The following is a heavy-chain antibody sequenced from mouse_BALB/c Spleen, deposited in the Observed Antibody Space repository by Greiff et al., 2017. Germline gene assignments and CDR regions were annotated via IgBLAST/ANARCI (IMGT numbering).Heavy chain of an antibody. V-gene: IGHV14-1*02. J-gene: IGHJ3*01. CDR1: GYTFTSYV. CDR2: IDPENGNT. Sequence: EVMLVESGPELVKPGASVKMSCKASGYTFTSYVMHWVKQKPGQGLEWIGWIDPENGNTIYDPKFQGKASITADTSSNTAYLQLSSLTSEDTAVYYCAEGDDGAYWGQGTLVTVSA. D-gene: IGHD2-12*01. CDR3: AEGDDGAY.